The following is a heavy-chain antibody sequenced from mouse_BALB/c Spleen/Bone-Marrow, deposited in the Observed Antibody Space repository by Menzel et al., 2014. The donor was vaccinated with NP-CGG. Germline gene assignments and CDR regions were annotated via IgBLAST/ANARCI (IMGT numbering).Heavy chain of an antibody. J-gene: IGHJ2*01. CDR3: ARDKGRVFFDY. V-gene: IGHV7-3*02. Sequence: EVKVVDSGGGLVQPGGSLRLSCATSGFTFTDYYMNWVRPPPGKALEWLGFIRNKANGYTTEYSASVKSRFTISRDNSQNILYLQMNTLRADDSATYYCARDKGRVFFDYWGQGTTLTVSS. CDR1: GFTFTDYY. CDR2: IRNKANGYTT.